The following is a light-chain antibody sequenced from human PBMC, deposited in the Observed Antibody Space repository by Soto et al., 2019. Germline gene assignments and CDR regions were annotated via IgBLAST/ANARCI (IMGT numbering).Light chain of an antibody. V-gene: IGKV3-15*01. J-gene: IGKJ5*01. CDR3: QQYYNGPRT. CDR2: GAS. Sequence: EIVIRQSAATLSVSPGQRDTLSCRASQNIHPNLAFYQQKPGQAPRXXFDGASTVATGLPARLSGSGSGTEFTLTINSLQAEDCAVYYCQQYYNGPRTFGQGTRLEIK. CDR1: QNIHPN.